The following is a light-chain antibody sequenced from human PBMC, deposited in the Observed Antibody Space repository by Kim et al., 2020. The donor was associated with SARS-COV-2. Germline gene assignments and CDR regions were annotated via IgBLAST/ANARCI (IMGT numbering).Light chain of an antibody. Sequence: GQFYDISCTGTRSDVGRYNYVSWYQHHPGKAPKLIIYDVTKRPTGVPDRFSGSKSGNTASLTVSGLQAEDGADYYCSSYAGRNDLVFGGGTQLTVL. CDR2: DVT. V-gene: IGLV2-8*01. CDR3: SSYAGRNDLV. CDR1: RSDVGRYNY. J-gene: IGLJ2*01.